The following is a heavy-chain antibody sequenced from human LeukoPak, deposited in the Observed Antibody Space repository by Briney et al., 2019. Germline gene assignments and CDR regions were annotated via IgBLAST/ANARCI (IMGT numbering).Heavy chain of an antibody. J-gene: IGHJ3*01. D-gene: IGHD3-10*01. CDR3: ARDTHYYGSGSPAFDL. CDR1: GFTFSSYG. V-gene: IGHV3-30*02. Sequence: GGSLRLSCAASGFTFSSYGMHWVRQAPGKGLEWVAFIRYDGSKKYYADSVKGRFTISRDNAKNSLYLQLNSLRAEDTALYYCARDTHYYGSGSPAFDLWGRGTMVTVSS. CDR2: IRYDGSKK.